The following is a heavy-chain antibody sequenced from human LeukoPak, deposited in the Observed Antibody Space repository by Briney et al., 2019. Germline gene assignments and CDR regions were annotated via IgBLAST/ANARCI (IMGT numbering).Heavy chain of an antibody. CDR3: ARDWSPNWFDP. CDR2: ISASSGYT. CDR1: GFIFSDYY. V-gene: IGHV3-11*06. J-gene: IGHJ5*02. Sequence: PGGSLRLSCEASGFIFSDYYMSWIRQAPGKGLEWVSYISASSGYTKYADSVKGRFTISRDNAKNSVYLQMNSLRADDTAVYYYARDWSPNWFDPWGQGTPVTVSS.